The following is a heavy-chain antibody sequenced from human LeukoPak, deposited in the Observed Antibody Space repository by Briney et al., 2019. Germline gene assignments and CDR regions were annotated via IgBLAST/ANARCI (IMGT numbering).Heavy chain of an antibody. V-gene: IGHV3-23*01. CDR1: GFNFRTYG. J-gene: IGHJ4*02. CDR3: AKLPIMLALNRIEF. CDR2: ISGSSYTT. D-gene: IGHD2-8*01. Sequence: GGSLRLSCATSGFNFRTYGMSWIRQAPGKGLEWVAGISGSSYTTHYAGSVKGRFTISRDNSKNTLFLQMDNLRVEDTAVYYCAKLPIMLALNRIEFWSQGSLVTVTS.